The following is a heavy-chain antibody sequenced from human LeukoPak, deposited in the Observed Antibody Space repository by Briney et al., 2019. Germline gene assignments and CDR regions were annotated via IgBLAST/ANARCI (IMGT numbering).Heavy chain of an antibody. Sequence: TGGSLRLSCAASGFTFDDYGVSCVRQAPGKGLEWVSGINWDGANSGYADSVKGRFTISRDNAKNSLYLQMNRLRAKDTALYYGASQSSSGLGGKRDFFDYWGQGTLVTVSS. CDR1: GFTFDDYG. CDR2: INWDGANS. J-gene: IGHJ4*02. CDR3: ASQSSSGLGGKRDFFDY. V-gene: IGHV3-20*04. D-gene: IGHD3-22*01.